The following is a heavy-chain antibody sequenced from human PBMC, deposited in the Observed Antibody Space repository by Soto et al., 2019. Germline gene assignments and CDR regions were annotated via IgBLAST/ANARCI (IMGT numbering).Heavy chain of an antibody. CDR3: ARGGSVFGVVITQYYYYGMEV. CDR1: VFTFSSYW. J-gene: IGHJ6*02. Sequence: GGSLRLSCAASVFTFSSYWMHLVRQAPGKGLVWVSRFNSDGSSTSYADSVRGRSTISRDNAKNTLYLQMNSLRAEDTAVYYCARGGSVFGVVITQYYYYGMEVWGQGTTVAVSS. V-gene: IGHV3-74*01. D-gene: IGHD3-3*02. CDR2: FNSDGSST.